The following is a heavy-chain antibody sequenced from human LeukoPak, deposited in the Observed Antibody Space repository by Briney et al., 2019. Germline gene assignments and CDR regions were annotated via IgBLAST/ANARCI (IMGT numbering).Heavy chain of an antibody. CDR1: GYIFTSYY. V-gene: IGHV1-46*01. CDR2: IKPTGGGT. CDR3: ARGDSGSYFY. D-gene: IGHD1-26*01. J-gene: IGHJ4*02. Sequence: ASVKVSCKASGYIFTSYYMHWLRQAPGQGLEWMGLIKPTGGGTVYAERFQDRVTMTRDTSTSTVYMELNSLRADDTAVCYCARGDSGSYFYWGQGTLVTVSS.